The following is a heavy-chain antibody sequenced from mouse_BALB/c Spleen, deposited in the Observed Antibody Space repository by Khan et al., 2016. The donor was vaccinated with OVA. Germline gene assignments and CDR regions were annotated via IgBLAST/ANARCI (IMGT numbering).Heavy chain of an antibody. V-gene: IGHV9-4*02. CDR2: INTHSGVP. CDR1: GYTFTTAG. J-gene: IGHJ4*01. CDR3: ARVGAAYYRRDGGAMEY. D-gene: IGHD2-12*01. Sequence: QIQLLQSGPELKKPGETVRISCKASGYTFTTAGMQWVQKMPGKGLKWIGWINTHSGVPKYTEDFKGRFAFSLETSANTAYLQITNLKTEDTATYFCARVGAAYYRRDGGAMEYWGQGTSVTVSS.